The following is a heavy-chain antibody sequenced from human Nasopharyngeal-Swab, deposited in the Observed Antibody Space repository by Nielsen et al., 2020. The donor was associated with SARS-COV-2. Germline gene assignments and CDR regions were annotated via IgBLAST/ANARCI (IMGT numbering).Heavy chain of an antibody. V-gene: IGHV4-30-4*01. CDR3: ARVFEAAAGLDY. D-gene: IGHD6-13*01. Sequence: SETLSLTCTVSGGSISSGDYYWSWIRQPPGKGLEWIGYIYYSGSTYYNPSLKSRVTISVDMSKNQFSLKLSSVTAADTAVYYCARVFEAAAGLDYWGQGTLVTVSS. J-gene: IGHJ4*02. CDR2: IYYSGST. CDR1: GGSISSGDYY.